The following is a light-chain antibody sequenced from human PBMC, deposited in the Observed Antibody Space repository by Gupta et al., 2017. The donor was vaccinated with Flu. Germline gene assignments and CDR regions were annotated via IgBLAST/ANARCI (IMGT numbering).Light chain of an antibody. V-gene: IGKV1-39*01. CDR2: SAS. CDR1: QSISSY. CDR3: PLGADHPRT. J-gene: IGKJ1*01. Sequence: IQMTQSPSSLSASVGDIVTITCRASQSISSYVNWYQQTPGKAPKFLIYSASKVHSGLSSRFSGRASGAYVPLISSMLPPEDFTTYCRPLGADHPRTFGQGTXLEIK.